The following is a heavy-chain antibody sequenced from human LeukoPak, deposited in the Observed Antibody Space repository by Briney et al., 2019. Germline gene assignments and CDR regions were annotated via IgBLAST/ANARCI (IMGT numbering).Heavy chain of an antibody. CDR2: ISSSGSTI. J-gene: IGHJ6*03. CDR3: ARPRDLSYSSSWYNDYYCYYMDV. V-gene: IGHV3-11*01. D-gene: IGHD6-13*01. CDR1: GFTFSDYY. Sequence: GGSLRLSCAASGFTFSDYYMSWIRQAPGKGLEWVSYISSSGSTIYYADSVKGRFTISRDNAKNSLYLQMNSLRAEDTAVYYCARPRDLSYSSSWYNDYYCYYMDVWGKGTTVTISS.